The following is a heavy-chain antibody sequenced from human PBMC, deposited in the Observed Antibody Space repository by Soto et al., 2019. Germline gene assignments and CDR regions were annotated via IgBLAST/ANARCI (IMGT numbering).Heavy chain of an antibody. CDR1: GGSISSGDYY. V-gene: IGHV4-30-4*01. CDR3: ARGFGLSGYFQH. J-gene: IGHJ1*01. CDR2: IYYSGST. D-gene: IGHD3-10*01. Sequence: SETLSLTCTVSGGSISSGDYYWSWIRQPPGKGLEWIGYIYYSGSTYYNPSLKSRVTISVDTSKNQFSLKLSSVTAADTAVYYCARGFGLSGYFQHWGQGTLVTVSS.